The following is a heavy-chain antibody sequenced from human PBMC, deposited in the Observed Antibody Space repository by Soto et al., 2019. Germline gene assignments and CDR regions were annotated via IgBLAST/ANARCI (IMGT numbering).Heavy chain of an antibody. V-gene: IGHV3-33*01. CDR2: IWYDGSNK. D-gene: IGHD3-22*01. CDR1: GFTFSSYG. J-gene: IGHJ4*02. CDR3: ESSQWLRSRLRFGS. Sequence: QVQLVESGGGVVQPGRSLRLSCAASGFTFSSYGMRWVRQAPGKGLEWVAVIWYDGSNKYYADSVKGRFTISRDNSKNTLYLQKNSLRADDMAVYYCESSQWLRSRLRFGSWGQGNLVTVSP.